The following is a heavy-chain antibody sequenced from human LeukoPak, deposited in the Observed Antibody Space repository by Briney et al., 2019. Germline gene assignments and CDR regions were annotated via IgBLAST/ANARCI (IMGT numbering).Heavy chain of an antibody. V-gene: IGHV1-24*01. Sequence: ASVKVSCKVSGYTLAELSMHWVRQAPGKGLEWMGGFDPEDGETIYAQKFQGRVTMTKDTSTDTAYMELSSLRSEDTAVYYCATVAGVATITGYYYGMDVWGQGTTVTVSS. CDR2: FDPEDGET. CDR1: GYTLAELS. D-gene: IGHD5-12*01. J-gene: IGHJ6*02. CDR3: ATVAGVATITGYYYGMDV.